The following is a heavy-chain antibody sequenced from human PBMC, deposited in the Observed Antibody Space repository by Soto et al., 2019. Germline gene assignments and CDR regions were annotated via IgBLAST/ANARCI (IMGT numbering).Heavy chain of an antibody. CDR1: GGSISSGGYS. V-gene: IGHV4-30-2*01. J-gene: IGHJ5*02. D-gene: IGHD6-13*01. CDR2: IYHSGST. CDR3: ARGGSSWTGNWFDP. Sequence: SETLSLTCAVSGGSISSGGYSWSWIRQPPGKGLEWIGYIYHSGSTYYNPSLKSRVTISVDRSKNQFSLKLSSVTAADTAVYYCARGGSSWTGNWFDPWGQGTLVTSPQ.